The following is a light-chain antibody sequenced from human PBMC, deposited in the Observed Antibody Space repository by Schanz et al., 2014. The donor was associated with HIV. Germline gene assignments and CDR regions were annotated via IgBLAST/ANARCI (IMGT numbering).Light chain of an antibody. CDR1: QRLSSSY. CDR2: ATS. J-gene: IGKJ4*01. CDR3: QQRRNWLT. Sequence: EIVLTQSPGSLSLSPGGRATLSCGASQRLSSSYLAWYQQKRDQPPRLVIYATSTRAAGIPDRFSGGGSGTDFTLTISSLEPEDFAVYYCQQRRNWLTFGGGTKVEIK. V-gene: IGKV3D-20*02.